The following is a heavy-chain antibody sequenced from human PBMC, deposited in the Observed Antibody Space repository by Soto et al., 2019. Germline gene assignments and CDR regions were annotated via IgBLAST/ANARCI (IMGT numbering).Heavy chain of an antibody. CDR1: DGAARMRSYF. CDR3: ARGRGYSYGYSEPEYYGIYI. V-gene: IGHV4-61*01. D-gene: IGHD5-18*01. CDR2: IYYSGST. J-gene: IGHJ6*02. Sequence: ETRSDAWTVSDGAARMRSYFSSWIRQPPGKGLDWIGYIYYSGSTNYNPSLKSRVTISVNTSKNQFSLKLSSVTAADTAVYYCARGRGYSYGYSEPEYYGIYIRSQRATLPVSS.